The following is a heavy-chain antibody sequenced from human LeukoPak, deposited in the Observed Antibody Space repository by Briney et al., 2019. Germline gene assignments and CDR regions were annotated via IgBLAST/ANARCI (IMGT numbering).Heavy chain of an antibody. CDR2: IRDDGTNK. J-gene: IGHJ4*02. D-gene: IGHD2-15*01. CDR3: AKSCSGGSCYPDY. V-gene: IGHV3-30*02. Sequence: GGSLRLSCAASGFTFSSYGLHWVRQAPGKGLEWVAFIRDDGTNKNFADSVKGRFTISRDNSKNTLYLQMNSLRPAATDVYYCAKSCSGGSCYPDYWGQGTLVTVSS. CDR1: GFTFSSYG.